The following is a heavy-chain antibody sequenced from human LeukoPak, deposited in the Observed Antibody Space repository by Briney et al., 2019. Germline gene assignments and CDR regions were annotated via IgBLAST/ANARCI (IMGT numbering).Heavy chain of an antibody. V-gene: IGHV3-74*01. J-gene: IGHJ3*02. CDR3: ARDLKWLVTFDI. CDR2: INSDGSST. Sequence: PGGSLRLSCAASGFTFSSYWIHWVRQAPGKGLVWVSRINSDGSSTSYADSVKGRFTISKDNAKNTLYLQMNSLRAEDTAVYYCARDLKWLVTFDIWGQGTMVTVSS. D-gene: IGHD6-19*01. CDR1: GFTFSSYW.